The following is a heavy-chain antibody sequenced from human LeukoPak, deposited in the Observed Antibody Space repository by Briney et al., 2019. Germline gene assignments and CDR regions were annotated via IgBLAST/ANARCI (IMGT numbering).Heavy chain of an antibody. CDR3: ARDWPFWRCYGMDV. Sequence: SETLSLTCTVSGGSISSGGYYWSWIRQHPGKGLEWIGYIYYSGSTYYNPSLKSRVTISVDTSKNQFSLKLSSVTAADTAVYYCARDWPFWRCYGMDVWGQGTTVTVSS. J-gene: IGHJ6*02. CDR1: GGSISSGGYY. CDR2: IYYSGST. D-gene: IGHD3-3*01. V-gene: IGHV4-31*03.